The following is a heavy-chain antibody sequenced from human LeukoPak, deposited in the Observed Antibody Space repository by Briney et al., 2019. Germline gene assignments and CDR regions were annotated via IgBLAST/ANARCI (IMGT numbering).Heavy chain of an antibody. CDR3: ARAGPTKTIYYYYGMDV. J-gene: IGHJ6*02. CDR1: GFTFSSYG. D-gene: IGHD5-24*01. CDR2: IWYDGSNK. Sequence: PGGSLRLSCAASGFTFSSYGMHWVRQAPGRGLEWVAVIWYDGSNKYYADSVKGRFTISRDNSKNTLYLQMNSLRAEDTVVYYCARAGPTKTIYYYYGMDVWGQGTTVTVSS. V-gene: IGHV3-33*01.